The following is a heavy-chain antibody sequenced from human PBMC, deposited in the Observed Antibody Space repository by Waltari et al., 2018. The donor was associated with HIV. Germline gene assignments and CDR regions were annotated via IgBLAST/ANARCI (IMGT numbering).Heavy chain of an antibody. CDR1: GFTFSGSA. V-gene: IGHV3-73*01. D-gene: IGHD2-8*01. CDR2: IRSKANSYAT. J-gene: IGHJ1*01. CDR3: TMSEYCTNGVCPDQH. Sequence: EVQLVESGGGLVQPGGSLKLSCAASGFTFSGSAMHWVRQASGKGLEWVGRIRSKANSYATAYAASVKGRFTISRDDSKNTAYLQMNSLKTEDTAVYYCTMSEYCTNGVCPDQHWGQGTLVTVSS.